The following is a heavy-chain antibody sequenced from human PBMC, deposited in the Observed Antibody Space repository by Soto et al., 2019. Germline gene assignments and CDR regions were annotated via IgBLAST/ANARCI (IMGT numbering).Heavy chain of an antibody. V-gene: IGHV3-7*01. J-gene: IGHJ3*02. CDR3: ARDRGYPDSFDI. Sequence: PGGSLRLSCAVSGFTFSDYWMSWVRQAPGKGLEWVANIKQDGNEKYYVDSVKGRFTISRDNAKNMLYLQMNSLRFEDTAVYYCARDRGYPDSFDIWGQGTMVTVSS. CDR2: IKQDGNEK. CDR1: GFTFSDYW. D-gene: IGHD3-10*01.